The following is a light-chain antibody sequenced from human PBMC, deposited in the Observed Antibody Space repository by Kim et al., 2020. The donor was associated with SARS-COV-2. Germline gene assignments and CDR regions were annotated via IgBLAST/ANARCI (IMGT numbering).Light chain of an antibody. CDR2: VGTGGIVG. CDR3: GADHGSGSNFVWV. J-gene: IGLJ3*02. CDR1: RGYSNYQ. V-gene: IGLV9-49*01. Sequence: TLSRGYSNYQVDWYQQRPGKGPRFVMRVGTGGIVGSKGDGIPDRFSVLGSGLNRYLTIKNVQEEDESDFHCGADHGSGSNFVWVFGGGTQLTVL.